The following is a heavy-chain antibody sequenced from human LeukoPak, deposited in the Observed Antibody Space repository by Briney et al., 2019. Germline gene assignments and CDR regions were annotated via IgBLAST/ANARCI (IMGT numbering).Heavy chain of an antibody. CDR2: ISGSGGST. D-gene: IGHD6-13*01. V-gene: IGHV3-23*01. CDR1: GFTFSSYA. J-gene: IGHJ3*02. CDR3: AKDTSSWPPNDAFDI. Sequence: GGSLTLSCAASGFTFSSYAMSWVRQAPGGGLELVSAISGSGGSTYYGDSVKGRLTISRDNSKNTLYLQMNSLRAADTAVYYCAKDTSSWPPNDAFDIWGQGTMVTVSS.